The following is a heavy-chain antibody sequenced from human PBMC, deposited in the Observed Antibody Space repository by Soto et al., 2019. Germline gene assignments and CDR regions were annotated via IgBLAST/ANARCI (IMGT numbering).Heavy chain of an antibody. CDR1: GFTFSSYW. J-gene: IGHJ5*02. Sequence: PGGSLRLSCAASGFTFSSYWMHWVRQAPGKGLVWVSRINSDGSSTSYADSVKGRFTISRDNAKNTLYLQMNSLRAEDTAVYYCARVRGGQHWPGFDPWGQGTLVTVSS. CDR3: ARVRGGQHWPGFDP. D-gene: IGHD6-13*01. V-gene: IGHV3-74*01. CDR2: INSDGSST.